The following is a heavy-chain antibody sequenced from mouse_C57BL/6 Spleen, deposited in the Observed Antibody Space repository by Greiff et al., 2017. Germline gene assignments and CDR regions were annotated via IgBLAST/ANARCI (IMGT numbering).Heavy chain of an antibody. Sequence: VKLMESGAELAKPGASVKLSCKASGYTFTSYWMHWVKQRPGQGLEWIGYINPSSGYTKYNQKFKDKATLSADKSSSTAYMQLSSLKYEDSAVYYCAPGAYSSNYAMDYWGQGTSVTVSA. J-gene: IGHJ4*01. CDR1: GYTFTSYW. V-gene: IGHV1-7*01. CDR2: INPSSGYT. D-gene: IGHD2-5*01. CDR3: APGAYSSNYAMDY.